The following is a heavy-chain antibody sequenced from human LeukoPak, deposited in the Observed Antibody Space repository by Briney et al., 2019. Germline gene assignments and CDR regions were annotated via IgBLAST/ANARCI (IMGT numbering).Heavy chain of an antibody. CDR2: IIPILGIA. Sequence: ASVKVSCKASGGTFSSYAISWVRQAPGQGLERMGRIIPILGIANYAQKFQGRVTITADKSTSTAYMELSSLRSEDTAVYYCARDTDPRYCSSTSCYAYYYGMDVWGQGTTVTVSS. V-gene: IGHV1-69*04. CDR1: GGTFSSYA. D-gene: IGHD2-2*01. CDR3: ARDTDPRYCSSTSCYAYYYGMDV. J-gene: IGHJ6*02.